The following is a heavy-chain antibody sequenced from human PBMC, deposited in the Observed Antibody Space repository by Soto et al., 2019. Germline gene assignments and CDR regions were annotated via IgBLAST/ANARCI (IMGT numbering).Heavy chain of an antibody. CDR1: GFAFSSYG. CDR3: AKDRDWSYDRSPLEFDP. J-gene: IGHJ5*02. D-gene: IGHD1-7*01. V-gene: IGHV3-30*18. Sequence: QVQLVESGGGVVQPGRSLRLSCTVSGFAFSSYGMHWVRQAPGKGLEWVAVISNDGRDEYYADSVKGRFTISRDNSKNTLYVQMNSLRAEDTAVYYCAKDRDWSYDRSPLEFDPWGQGTLVTVSS. CDR2: ISNDGRDE.